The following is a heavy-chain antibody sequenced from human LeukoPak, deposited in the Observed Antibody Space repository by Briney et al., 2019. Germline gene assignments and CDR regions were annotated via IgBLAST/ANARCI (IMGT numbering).Heavy chain of an antibody. J-gene: IGHJ4*02. CDR2: ISYDGSNK. D-gene: IGHD6-19*01. V-gene: IGHV3-30*04. CDR1: GFTFSSYA. CDR3: ARSIAVAGTGNDY. Sequence: GGSLRLTCAASGFTFSSYAMHWVRQAPGKGLEWVAVISYDGSNKYYADSVKGRFTISRDNSKNTLYLQMNSLRAEDTAVYYCARSIAVAGTGNDYWGQGTLVTVSS.